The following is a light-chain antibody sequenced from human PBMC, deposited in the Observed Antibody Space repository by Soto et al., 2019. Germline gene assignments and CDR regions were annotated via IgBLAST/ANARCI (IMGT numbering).Light chain of an antibody. CDR2: DAS. CDR3: QHRSNSPPTWT. CDR1: QSIGTY. V-gene: IGKV3-11*01. J-gene: IGKJ1*01. Sequence: EIVLTQSPATLSLSPGDSATLSCRASQSIGTYLAWYRQKRGQAPSLLIYDASNRATGIPARFRGSGSGTDFTLTISSLEPEDFAVYFCQHRSNSPPTWTFGQGTKVEIK.